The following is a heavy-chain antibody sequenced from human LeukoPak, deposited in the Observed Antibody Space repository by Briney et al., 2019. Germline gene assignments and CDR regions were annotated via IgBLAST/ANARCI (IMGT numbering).Heavy chain of an antibody. CDR3: ARAFFSSAYYPNWFDP. D-gene: IGHD3-22*01. Sequence: SETLSLTCTVSGGSISTCYWSWIRQPPGKGLEWIGYIYKSGSNNYNPALKSRVTMSVDTSKNQFSLKLSSVTAADTAVYYCARAFFSSAYYPNWFDPWGQGTLVTVSS. V-gene: IGHV4-59*01. CDR2: IYKSGSN. CDR1: GGSISTCY. J-gene: IGHJ5*02.